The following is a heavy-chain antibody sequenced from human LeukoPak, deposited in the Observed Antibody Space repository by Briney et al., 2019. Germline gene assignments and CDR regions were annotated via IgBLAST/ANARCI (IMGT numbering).Heavy chain of an antibody. Sequence: GGSLRLSCAASGFTFSSYGMNWVRQAPGKGLVWVSSISSGSSYIHYADSVKGRFTISRDNAKNSLYLQMNSLRADDTAVYFCARDSGYSTTFDHWGQGTLVTVSS. J-gene: IGHJ4*02. V-gene: IGHV3-21*01. CDR2: ISSGSSYI. CDR3: ARDSGYSTTFDH. CDR1: GFTFSSYG. D-gene: IGHD6-13*01.